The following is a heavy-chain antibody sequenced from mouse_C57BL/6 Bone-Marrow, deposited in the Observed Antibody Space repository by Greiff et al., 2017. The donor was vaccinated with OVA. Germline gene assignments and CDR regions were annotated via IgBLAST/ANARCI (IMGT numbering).Heavy chain of an antibody. CDR2: ISYSGST. Sequence: EVNVVESGPGLAKPSQTLSLTCSVTGYSITSDYWNWIRKFPGNKLEYMGYISYSGSTYYNPSLKSRISITRDTSKNQYYLQLNSVTTEDTATYYCARSPPSYYYWYFDVWGTGTTVTVSS. CDR3: ARSPPSYYYWYFDV. CDR1: GYSITSDY. D-gene: IGHD1-1*01. V-gene: IGHV3-8*01. J-gene: IGHJ1*03.